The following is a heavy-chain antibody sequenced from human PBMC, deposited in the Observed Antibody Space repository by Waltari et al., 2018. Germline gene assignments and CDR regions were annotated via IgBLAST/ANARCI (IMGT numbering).Heavy chain of an antibody. J-gene: IGHJ5*02. V-gene: IGHV4-59*01. CDR2: IYYSGST. CDR1: GGSISSYY. CDR3: ARHSSGWYGGANWFDP. D-gene: IGHD6-19*01. Sequence: QVQLQESGPGLVKPSETLSLTCTVSGGSISSYYWSWIRQPPGKGLEWIGYIYYSGSTNYNPSLKSRVTISVDTSKNQFSLKLSSVTAADTAVYYCARHSSGWYGGANWFDPWGQGTLVTVSS.